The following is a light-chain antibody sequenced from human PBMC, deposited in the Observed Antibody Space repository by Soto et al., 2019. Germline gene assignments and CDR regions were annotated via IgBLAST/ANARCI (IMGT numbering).Light chain of an antibody. Sequence: DIQMTQSPSTLSASVGDRVTITCRASQSVSTWLAWYQQKPGKAPNLLIYDASILETGVPSRFSASGSGTEFTLTISSLQPEDFATYYCQEFHTYSYTFGQGTKLDIK. CDR3: QEFHTYSYT. V-gene: IGKV1-5*01. CDR1: QSVSTW. CDR2: DAS. J-gene: IGKJ2*01.